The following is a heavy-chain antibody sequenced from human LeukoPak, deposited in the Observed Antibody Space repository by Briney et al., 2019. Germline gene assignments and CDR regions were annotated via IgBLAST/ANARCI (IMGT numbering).Heavy chain of an antibody. D-gene: IGHD3-10*01. CDR3: ARNKYYYGSRSYGVPNWFDP. V-gene: IGHV4-4*07. J-gene: IGHJ5*02. CDR2: IYASGST. Sequence: SETLSLTCTVSGDSISSYYWSWIRQPAGKGLEWIGRIYASGSTNYNPSLKSRVTMSVDTSKNQFSLKLSSVTAADTAVYYCARNKYYYGSRSYGVPNWFDPWGQGTLVTVSS. CDR1: GDSISSYY.